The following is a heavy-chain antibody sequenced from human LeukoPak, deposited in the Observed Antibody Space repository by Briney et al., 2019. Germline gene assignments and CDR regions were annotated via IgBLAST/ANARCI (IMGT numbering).Heavy chain of an antibody. Sequence: ASVTVSCKASGYIFTGYNIHWVRQAPGQGLEWMGWINPNSGGTNYAQTFQGRVTMTRDTSISTAYMELNRLRSDDTAVYYCARGQYYDFWSGYYSPHFDYWGQGTLVTVSS. CDR1: GYIFTGYN. D-gene: IGHD3-3*01. J-gene: IGHJ4*02. CDR2: INPNSGGT. V-gene: IGHV1-2*02. CDR3: ARGQYYDFWSGYYSPHFDY.